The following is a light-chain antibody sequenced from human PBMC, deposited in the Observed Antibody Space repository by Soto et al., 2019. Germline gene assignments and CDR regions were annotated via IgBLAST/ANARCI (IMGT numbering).Light chain of an antibody. Sequence: QSALTQPPSASGSPGQSVTISCTGTSSDVGGYNYVSWYQPHPGKAPKVMIYEVNKRPSGVPDRFSGSNSGNTASLTVSGVQAEYEADYFCKSYTGINNWVFGGGTKLTVL. V-gene: IGLV2-8*01. CDR1: SSDVGGYNY. CDR2: EVN. CDR3: KSYTGINNWV. J-gene: IGLJ3*02.